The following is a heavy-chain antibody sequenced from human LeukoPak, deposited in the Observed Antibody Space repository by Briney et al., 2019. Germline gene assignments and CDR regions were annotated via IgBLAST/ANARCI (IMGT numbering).Heavy chain of an antibody. D-gene: IGHD3-22*01. CDR2: INSDGSST. V-gene: IGHV3-74*01. Sequence: GGSLRLSCAASGFTFSSYWMHWVRQAPGRGLVWVSRINSDGSSTSYADSVKGRFTISRDNAKNSLYLQMNSLRAEDTAVYYCARDHYYAWFDPWGQGTLVTVSS. CDR1: GFTFSSYW. CDR3: ARDHYYAWFDP. J-gene: IGHJ5*02.